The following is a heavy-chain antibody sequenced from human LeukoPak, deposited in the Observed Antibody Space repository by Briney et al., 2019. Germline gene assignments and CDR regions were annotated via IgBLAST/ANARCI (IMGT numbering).Heavy chain of an antibody. CDR1: GYTFTRYG. CDR3: ARDSSYYGDSLDY. CDR2: ISAYNGNT. Sequence: ASVKVSCKASGYTFTRYGISWVRQAPGQGLEWMGWISAYNGNTNYAQRLQGRVTMATDTSMRIAYMELRSLRTDDTAIYYCARDSSYYGDSLDYWGQGTLASVSS. V-gene: IGHV1-18*01. D-gene: IGHD4-17*01. J-gene: IGHJ4*02.